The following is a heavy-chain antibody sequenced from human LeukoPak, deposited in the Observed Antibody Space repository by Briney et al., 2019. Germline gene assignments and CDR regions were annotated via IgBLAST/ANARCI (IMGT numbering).Heavy chain of an antibody. D-gene: IGHD6-13*01. V-gene: IGHV3-23*01. CDR2: ISGSGGST. J-gene: IGHJ4*02. CDR1: GFTVSSYA. Sequence: GWSLRLSCAASGFTVSSYAMSWVRQAPGKGLEWVSAISGSGGSTYYADSVKGRFTISRDNSKNTLYLQMNSLRAEDTAVYYCAREESSWFDYWGQGTLVTVSS. CDR3: AREESSWFDY.